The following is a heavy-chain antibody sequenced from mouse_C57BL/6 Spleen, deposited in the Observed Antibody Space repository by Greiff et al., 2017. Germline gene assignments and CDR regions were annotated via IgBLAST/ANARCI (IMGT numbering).Heavy chain of an antibody. Sequence: VKLVESGAELVKPGASVKMSCKASGYTFTTYPIEWMKQNHGKSLEWIGNFHPYNDDTKYNEKFKGKATLTVEKSSSTVYMELSRLTSDDSAVYYYAISSYYAMDYWGQGTSVTVSS. V-gene: IGHV1-47*01. J-gene: IGHJ4*01. CDR2: FHPYNDDT. CDR1: GYTFTTYP. D-gene: IGHD1-3*01. CDR3: AISSYYAMDY.